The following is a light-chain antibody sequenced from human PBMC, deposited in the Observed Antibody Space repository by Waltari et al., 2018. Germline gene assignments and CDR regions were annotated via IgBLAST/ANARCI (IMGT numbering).Light chain of an antibody. J-gene: IGLJ3*02. Sequence: QSALTQPRSVSGSPGQSVTISCTGTSSDVGGYNYVSWYQQHPGKAPKLMIYDVSKRPSGVPVRFSGSKSGNPASLTISGLQAEDEADYYCCSYAGSYTWVFGGGTKVTVL. V-gene: IGLV2-11*01. CDR1: SSDVGGYNY. CDR2: DVS. CDR3: CSYAGSYTWV.